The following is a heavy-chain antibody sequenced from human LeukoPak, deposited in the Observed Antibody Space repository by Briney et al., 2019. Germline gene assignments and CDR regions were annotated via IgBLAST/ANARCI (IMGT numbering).Heavy chain of an antibody. CDR1: GFTFSSYS. J-gene: IGHJ3*02. V-gene: IGHV3-48*01. D-gene: IGHD6-6*01. Sequence: GGSLRLSCAASGFTFSSYSMNWVRQAPGKGLEWVSYISSSSSTVYYADSVKGRFTISRDNAKNSLYLQMNSLRAEDTAVYYCARDKYRIAARRGAFDIWGQGTMVTVSS. CDR3: ARDKYRIAARRGAFDI. CDR2: ISSSSSTV.